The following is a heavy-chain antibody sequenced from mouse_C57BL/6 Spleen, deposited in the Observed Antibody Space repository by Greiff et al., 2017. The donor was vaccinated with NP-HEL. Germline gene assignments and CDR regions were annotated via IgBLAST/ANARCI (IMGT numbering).Heavy chain of an antibody. Sequence: QVQLKESGPGLVAPSQSLSITCTVSGFSLTSYGVHWVRQPPGKGLEWLVVIWSDGSTTYNSAPKSRLSLSKDNSKSQVFLKMNSLQTDDTAMYYCARSWDGGYYFDYWGQGTTLTVSS. J-gene: IGHJ2*01. CDR3: ARSWDGGYYFDY. CDR1: GFSLTSYG. D-gene: IGHD4-1*01. V-gene: IGHV2-6*03. CDR2: IWSDGST.